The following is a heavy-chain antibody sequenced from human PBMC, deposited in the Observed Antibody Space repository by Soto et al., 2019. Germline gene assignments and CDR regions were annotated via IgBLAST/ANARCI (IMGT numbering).Heavy chain of an antibody. Sequence: GGSLRLSCAASGFTFSSYAMSWVRQAPGKGLEWVSAISGSGGSTYYADSVKGRFTISRDNSKNTLYLQMNSLRAEDTAVYYCTTDSYSTMIVVRFDYWGHGTLVTVSS. D-gene: IGHD3-22*01. CDR2: ISGSGGST. J-gene: IGHJ4*01. V-gene: IGHV3-23*01. CDR3: TTDSYSTMIVVRFDY. CDR1: GFTFSSYA.